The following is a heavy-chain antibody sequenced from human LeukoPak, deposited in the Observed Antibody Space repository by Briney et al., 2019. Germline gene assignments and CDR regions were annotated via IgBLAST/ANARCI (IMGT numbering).Heavy chain of an antibody. CDR1: GFTFTDYY. CDR3: ARTMEQWLGGGYFYYGMDV. D-gene: IGHD6-19*01. J-gene: IGHJ6*04. CDR2: ISSSSSYT. V-gene: IGHV3-11*06. Sequence: GGSLRLPCAASGFTFTDYYMSWIRQAPGKGLEWVSYISSSSSYTKYADSVKGRFTISRDNAKNSLYLQMNSLRAEDTAVYYCARTMEQWLGGGYFYYGMDVWGKGTTVTVSS.